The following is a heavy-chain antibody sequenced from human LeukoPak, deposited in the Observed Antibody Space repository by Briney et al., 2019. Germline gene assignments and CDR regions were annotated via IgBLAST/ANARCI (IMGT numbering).Heavy chain of an antibody. J-gene: IGHJ4*02. CDR1: GGSMSPYH. Sequence: SETLSLTCTVSGGSMSPYHWGWIRQPPGKGLEWTGYIYYSGSTNYNPSLKNRVTISVDTSKNQFSLKLSSVTAAVTAIYYCARAVSGRFDYWGQGTLVTVSS. D-gene: IGHD6-19*01. CDR2: IYYSGST. CDR3: ARAVSGRFDY. V-gene: IGHV4-59*08.